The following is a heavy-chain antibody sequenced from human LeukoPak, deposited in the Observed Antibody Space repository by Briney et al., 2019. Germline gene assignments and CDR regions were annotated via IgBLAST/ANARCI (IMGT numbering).Heavy chain of an antibody. CDR3: ARTPARPGDYYYYYYMGV. CDR1: GGTFSSYA. D-gene: IGHD6-6*01. V-gene: IGHV1-69*13. J-gene: IGHJ6*03. CDR2: IIPIFGTA. Sequence: ASVKVSCKASGGTFSSYAISWVRQAPGQGLEWMGGIIPIFGTANYAQKFQGRVTITADESTSTAYMELSSLRSEDTAVYYCARTPARPGDYYYYYYMGVWGKGTTVTVSS.